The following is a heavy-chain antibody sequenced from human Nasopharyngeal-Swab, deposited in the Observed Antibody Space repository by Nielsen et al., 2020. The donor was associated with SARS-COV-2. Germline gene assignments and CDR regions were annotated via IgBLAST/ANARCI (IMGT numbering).Heavy chain of an antibody. Sequence: SVKVSCKASGGTFSSYAISWVRQAPGQGLEWMGGIIPIFGTANYAQKFQGRVTITADESTSTAYMELSSLRSEGTAVYYCARRIAAAGWRWFDPWGQGTLVTVSS. CDR2: IIPIFGTA. CDR3: ARRIAAAGWRWFDP. D-gene: IGHD6-13*01. J-gene: IGHJ5*02. V-gene: IGHV1-69*13. CDR1: GGTFSSYA.